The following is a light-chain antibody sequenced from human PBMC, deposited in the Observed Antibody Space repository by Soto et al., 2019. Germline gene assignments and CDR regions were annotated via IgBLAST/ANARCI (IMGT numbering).Light chain of an antibody. CDR1: QSVSSN. Sequence: EIVMTQSPATLSVSPGERATLSCRASQSVSSNLAWYQQKPGQAPRLLIYGASTRATGIPARLSGSGSGTEFTLTISSLQSEDFAVYYCQQYNNWPRGTLGQGTKREIK. CDR3: QQYNNWPRGT. V-gene: IGKV3-15*01. J-gene: IGKJ2*02. CDR2: GAS.